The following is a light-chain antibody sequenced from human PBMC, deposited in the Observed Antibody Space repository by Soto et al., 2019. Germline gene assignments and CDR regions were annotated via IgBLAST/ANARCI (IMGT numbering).Light chain of an antibody. CDR1: RSDVGGYNY. V-gene: IGLV2-14*01. CDR2: DVS. CDR3: SSYTSSSTRV. J-gene: IGLJ3*02. Sequence: QSALTQPASGSGSPGQSITISCTGTRSDVGGYNYVSWYQQHPGKAPKLMIYDVSNRPSGVSNRFSGSKSGNTASLTISGLQAEDEAAYYCSSYTSSSTRVFGGGTKLTVL.